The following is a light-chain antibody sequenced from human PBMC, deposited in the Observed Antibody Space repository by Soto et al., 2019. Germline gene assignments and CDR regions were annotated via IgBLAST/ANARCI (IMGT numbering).Light chain of an antibody. V-gene: IGLV1-40*01. CDR3: QSSGCSLSASYV. Sequence: QSMLTQPPSMSGAPGQRVTISCTGSSSNIGAGYDVHWYQQLPGTAPKLLIYDNNNRPSGVPGRFSGSKSGTSASLAITGLQAEDESDLYCQSSGCSLSASYVFGTGAKVTVL. CDR2: DNN. CDR1: SSNIGAGYD. J-gene: IGLJ1*01.